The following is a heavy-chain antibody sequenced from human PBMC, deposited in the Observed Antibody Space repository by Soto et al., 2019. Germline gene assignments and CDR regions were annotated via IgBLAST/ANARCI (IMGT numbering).Heavy chain of an antibody. CDR1: GGSISGSY. Sequence: SETLSLTXSVSGGSISGSYWSWIRQSPGKGLEWLSYVYYTGSTNYSPSLRSRVSISVDTSKNEFSLRLSSVTAADTAVYFCARSVAVPGAHIDYWGQGTQVTVSS. D-gene: IGHD6-19*01. CDR3: ARSVAVPGAHIDY. CDR2: VYYTGST. V-gene: IGHV4-59*01. J-gene: IGHJ4*02.